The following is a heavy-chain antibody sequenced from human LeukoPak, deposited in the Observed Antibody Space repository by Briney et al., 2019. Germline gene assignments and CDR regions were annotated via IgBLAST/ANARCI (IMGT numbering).Heavy chain of an antibody. D-gene: IGHD5-24*01. V-gene: IGHV4-59*08. J-gene: IGHJ4*02. CDR1: GRSISPYC. Sequence: SETLSLTCTVSGRSISPYCWSWIRQPPGKGLEWIGYIYYSGSTNYSPSLKSRVTMSVDTSKNHFSLELTSVTAADTAVYYCARKVATINPFDYWGQGTLVTVSS. CDR3: ARKVATINPFDY. CDR2: IYYSGST.